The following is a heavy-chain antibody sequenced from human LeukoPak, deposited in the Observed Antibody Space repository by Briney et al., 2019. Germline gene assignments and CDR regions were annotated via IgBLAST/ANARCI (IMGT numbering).Heavy chain of an antibody. V-gene: IGHV4-39*01. CDR3: ASLRPPVVGATWVDY. Sequence: SETLSLTCTVSGVSISSSSCYWGWIRQPPGKGLEWIGSIYNTGSSYYNPSLKSRGTISVDTSKNQFSLRLRSVTAAGTAVYYCASLRPPVVGATWVDYWGQGILVTVSS. CDR1: GVSISSSSCY. D-gene: IGHD1-26*01. CDR2: IYNTGSS. J-gene: IGHJ4*02.